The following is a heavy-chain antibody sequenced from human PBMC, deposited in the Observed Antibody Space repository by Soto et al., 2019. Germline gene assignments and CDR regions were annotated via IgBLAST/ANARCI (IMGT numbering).Heavy chain of an antibody. CDR3: AREARGYIPDY. J-gene: IGHJ4*02. Sequence: PGWSLRLSCAASGFTFNDYAMLWVRQAPGRGLEWVALITYDGSRQCYADSVRGRFTISRDDSKNTLYVQMNTLRTVDTAVYYCAREARGYIPDYWGQGALVTVSS. CDR2: ITYDGSRQ. D-gene: IGHD5-18*01. V-gene: IGHV3-30*04. CDR1: GFTFNDYA.